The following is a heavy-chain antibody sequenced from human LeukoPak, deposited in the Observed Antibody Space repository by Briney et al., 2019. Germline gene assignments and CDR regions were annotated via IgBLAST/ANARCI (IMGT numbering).Heavy chain of an antibody. D-gene: IGHD4-17*01. CDR2: IIPIFGTA. CDR1: GGTFSSAA. CDR3: ARLTPNSIYADYGY. Sequence: SVKVSCKATGGTFSSAAISWVRQAPGQGLEWMGGIIPIFGTANYAQKFQGRVTITADEFTSTAYMELSSLRSEDTAVYYCARLTPNSIYADYGYWGQGTLVTVSA. V-gene: IGHV1-69*13. J-gene: IGHJ4*02.